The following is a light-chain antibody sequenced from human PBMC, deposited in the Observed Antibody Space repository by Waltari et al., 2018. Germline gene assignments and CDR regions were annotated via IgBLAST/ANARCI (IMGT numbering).Light chain of an antibody. CDR3: QQRSTSFT. Sequence: EIVLTQSPATLSLSPEERATLSCRASQSISSYLAWYQQKPGQAPRLLIYDASTRATGIPARFSGSGSVTDFTLTISSLEPEDFALYYCQQRSTSFTFGPGTRVDVK. V-gene: IGKV3-11*01. J-gene: IGKJ3*01. CDR2: DAS. CDR1: QSISSY.